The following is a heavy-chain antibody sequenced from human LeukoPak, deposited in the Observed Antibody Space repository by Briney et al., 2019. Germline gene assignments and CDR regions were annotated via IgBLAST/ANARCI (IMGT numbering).Heavy chain of an antibody. CDR3: ARGLLGFMRSDYSNYWDNWFDP. CDR2: MNPNNGNT. V-gene: IGHV1-8*03. Sequence: EASVKVSCKASGYTFTCYGINWVRQATGQGLEWMGWMNPNNGNTGYAQKFQGRVTITRNTSINTAYMELSSLKSEDTAVYYCARGLLGFMRSDYSNYWDNWFDPWGQGTLVTVSS. J-gene: IGHJ5*02. CDR1: GYTFTCYG. D-gene: IGHD4-11*01.